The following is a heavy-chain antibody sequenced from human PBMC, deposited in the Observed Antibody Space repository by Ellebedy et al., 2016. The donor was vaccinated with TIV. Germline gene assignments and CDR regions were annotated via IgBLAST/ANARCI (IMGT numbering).Heavy chain of an antibody. CDR1: GGNFNNYA. V-gene: IGHV1-69*13. Sequence: AASVKVSCKASGGNFNNYAISWVRQAPGQGLEWMGGIIPLFGATNYAQKFQGRVTITADESTRTAFMELSNLRAEDTAVYYCARDKGYSFDYWGQGTLVTVSS. J-gene: IGHJ4*02. CDR2: IIPLFGAT. D-gene: IGHD2-15*01. CDR3: ARDKGYSFDY.